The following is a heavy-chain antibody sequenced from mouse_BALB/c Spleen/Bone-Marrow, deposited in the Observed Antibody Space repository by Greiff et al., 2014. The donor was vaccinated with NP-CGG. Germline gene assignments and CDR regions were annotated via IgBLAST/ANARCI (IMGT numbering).Heavy chain of an antibody. CDR2: ISYSGST. J-gene: IGHJ2*01. CDR1: GYSITSDYA. Sequence: VQLKESGPGLVKPSQSLSLSCTVTGYSITSDYAWNWIRQFPGNELEWMGYISYSGSTSYNPSLKSRISISRDTSKNQFFLQLNSVTTEDTATYYCARMRITTAHFDYWGQGTTLTVSS. D-gene: IGHD1-2*01. CDR3: ARMRITTAHFDY. V-gene: IGHV3-2*02.